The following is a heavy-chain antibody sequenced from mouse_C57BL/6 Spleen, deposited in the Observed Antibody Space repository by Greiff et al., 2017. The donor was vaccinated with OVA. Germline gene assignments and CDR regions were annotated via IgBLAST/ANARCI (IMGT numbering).Heavy chain of an antibody. CDR1: GYTFTDYY. V-gene: IGHV1-19*01. Sequence: EVQLHQPGPVLVKPGASVKMSCKASGYTFTDYYMNWVKQSHGKSLEWIGVINPYNGGTSYNQKFKSTATLTVDKSSRTAYMELNSLTSEDSAVYYCARSEVWDYYWGKGTTLTVSS. CDR2: INPYNGGT. CDR3: ARSEVWDYY. D-gene: IGHD4-1*01. J-gene: IGHJ2*01.